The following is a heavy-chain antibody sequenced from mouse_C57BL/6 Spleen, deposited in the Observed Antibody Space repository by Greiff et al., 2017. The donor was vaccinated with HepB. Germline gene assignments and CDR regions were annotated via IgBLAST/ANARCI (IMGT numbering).Heavy chain of an antibody. CDR1: GFTFSDYY. J-gene: IGHJ1*03. CDR2: INYDGSST. Sequence: EVKLVESEGGLVQPGSSMKLSCTASGFTFSDYYMAWVRQVPEKGLEWVANINYDGSSTYYLDSLKSRFIISRDNAKNILYLQMSSLKSEDTATYYCARDPYSNYDWYFDVWGTGTTVTVSS. D-gene: IGHD2-5*01. CDR3: ARDPYSNYDWYFDV. V-gene: IGHV5-16*01.